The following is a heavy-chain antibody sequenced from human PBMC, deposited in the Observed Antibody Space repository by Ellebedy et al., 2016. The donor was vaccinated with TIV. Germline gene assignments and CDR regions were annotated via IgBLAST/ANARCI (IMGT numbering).Heavy chain of an antibody. V-gene: IGHV3-33*08. CDR2: IWYDGSNK. CDR3: ARGHIVVVPAALKTYYYYYYGMDV. D-gene: IGHD2-2*01. Sequence: GESLKISCAASAFTFSSYGMHWVRQAPGKGLEWVALIWYDGSNKYYADSVKGRFTISRDNSKNTLYLQMNSLRAEDTAVYYCARGHIVVVPAALKTYYYYYYGMDVWGQGTTVTVSS. CDR1: AFTFSSYG. J-gene: IGHJ6*02.